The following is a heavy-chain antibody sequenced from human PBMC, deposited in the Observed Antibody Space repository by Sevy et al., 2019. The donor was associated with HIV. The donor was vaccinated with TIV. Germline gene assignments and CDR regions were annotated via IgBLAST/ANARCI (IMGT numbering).Heavy chain of an antibody. CDR1: GDSISSYY. V-gene: IGHV4-59*01. Sequence: SETLSLTCTVSGDSISSYYWSWIRQPPGKGLEWIGYIYYGGTTNYNPSLKSRVTLSLDTSKNQFSLKVTSVTASDTAVYYCARDGGGRYGYDYWGQGTLVTVSS. CDR2: IYYGGTT. J-gene: IGHJ4*02. CDR3: ARDGGGRYGYDY. D-gene: IGHD3-16*01.